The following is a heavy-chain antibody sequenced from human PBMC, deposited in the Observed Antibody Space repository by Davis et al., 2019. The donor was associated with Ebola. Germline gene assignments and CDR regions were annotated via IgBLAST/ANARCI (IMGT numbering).Heavy chain of an antibody. Sequence: GESLKISCAASGFAFGTFSMNRVRQAPGKGLEWVSSINSVSSYMYYVDSVKGRFTISRDNAKNSLYLQMNSLRADDTAVYYCARVRYGDYGFGMDVWGKGTTVTVSS. CDR3: ARVRYGDYGFGMDV. D-gene: IGHD4-17*01. CDR2: INSVSSYM. V-gene: IGHV3-21*01. CDR1: GFAFGTFS. J-gene: IGHJ6*04.